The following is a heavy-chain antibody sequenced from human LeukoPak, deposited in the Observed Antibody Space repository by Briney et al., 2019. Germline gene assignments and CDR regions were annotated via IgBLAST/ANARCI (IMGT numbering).Heavy chain of an antibody. CDR3: ASFEGYSGYDYGMDV. D-gene: IGHD5-12*01. CDR1: GGSISSYY. Sequence: SETLSLTCTVSGGSISSYYWSWIRQPAGKGLEWIGRIHSSGSTTYNASLNSRVTMSVDTSKNQFTLKLSSVTAADTAVYFCASFEGYSGYDYGMDVWGQGTTVTVSS. J-gene: IGHJ6*02. V-gene: IGHV4-4*07. CDR2: IHSSGST.